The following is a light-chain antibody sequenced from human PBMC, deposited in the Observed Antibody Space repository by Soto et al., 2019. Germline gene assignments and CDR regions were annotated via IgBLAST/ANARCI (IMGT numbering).Light chain of an antibody. Sequence: QSALTQPASVSGSPGQSITISCTGSNSDIGGYDFVSWYQQHPGKAPKLLIYEVGHRPSGVSNRFSGSKSDNTASLTVSGLHTDDEADYYCSSYTSGTTLLVFGGGTQLTVL. CDR1: NSDIGGYDF. V-gene: IGLV2-14*01. CDR2: EVG. J-gene: IGLJ2*01. CDR3: SSYTSGTTLLV.